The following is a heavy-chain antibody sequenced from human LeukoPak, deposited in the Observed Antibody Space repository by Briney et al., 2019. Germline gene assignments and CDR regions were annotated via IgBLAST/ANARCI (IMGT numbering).Heavy chain of an antibody. Sequence: GGSLRLSCAASGFTFSSYWMSWVRKAPGKGLEWVANIKEDGSEKYYVDSVKGRFTISRDNAKNSLYLQMNSLRAEDTAVYYCARAGVLWFGESKFDYWGQGTQVTVSS. J-gene: IGHJ4*02. D-gene: IGHD3-10*01. CDR1: GFTFSSYW. CDR2: IKEDGSEK. CDR3: ARAGVLWFGESKFDY. V-gene: IGHV3-7*03.